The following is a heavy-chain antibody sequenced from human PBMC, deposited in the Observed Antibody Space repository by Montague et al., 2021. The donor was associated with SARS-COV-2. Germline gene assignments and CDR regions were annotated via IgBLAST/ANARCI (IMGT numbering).Heavy chain of an antibody. V-gene: IGHV4-59*08. J-gene: IGHJ4*02. CDR3: ARLPYILPGYAYFDF. Sequence: SETLSLTCTVSGDSISNYYWSWIRRPPGKGLEWLGYIYYSGSTNYNPSLKSRVTISVDTSKNQFSLRLSSVTAADKAVYYCARLPYILPGYAYFDFWGQGSLVIVSS. CDR2: IYYSGST. CDR1: GDSISNYY. D-gene: IGHD3-9*01.